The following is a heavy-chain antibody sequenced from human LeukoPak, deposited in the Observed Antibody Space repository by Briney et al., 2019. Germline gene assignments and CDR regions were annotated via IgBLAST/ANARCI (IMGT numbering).Heavy chain of an antibody. Sequence: PSETLSLTCAVYGGSFSGYYWSWIRQPPGKGLEWIGEINHSGSTNYNPSLKSRVTISVDTSKNQFSLKLSSVTAADTAVYYCARNGAARQLYYFDYWGQGTLVTVSS. CDR3: ARNGAARQLYYFDY. CDR1: GGSFSGYY. D-gene: IGHD6-6*01. CDR2: INHSGST. V-gene: IGHV4-34*01. J-gene: IGHJ4*02.